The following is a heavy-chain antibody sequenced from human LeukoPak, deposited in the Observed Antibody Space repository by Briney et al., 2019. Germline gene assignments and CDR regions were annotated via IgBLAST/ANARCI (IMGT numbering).Heavy chain of an antibody. CDR3: ARDRHGSGTYNYYGMDV. Sequence: GGSLRLSCAASGYTFTTYYMHWVRQAPGQGLEWMGIINPSGGSTTYAQKFQGRVTITRDTSTSTAYMEVSSLRSEDTAVYYCARDRHGSGTYNYYGMDVWGQGTTVTVSS. CDR1: GYTFTTYY. V-gene: IGHV1-46*01. CDR2: INPSGGST. J-gene: IGHJ6*02. D-gene: IGHD3-10*01.